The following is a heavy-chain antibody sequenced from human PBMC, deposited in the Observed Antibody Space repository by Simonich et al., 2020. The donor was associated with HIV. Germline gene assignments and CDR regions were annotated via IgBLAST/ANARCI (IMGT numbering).Heavy chain of an antibody. CDR2: ITPILAIV. D-gene: IGHD1-26*01. CDR1: GGTFSNYA. J-gene: IGHJ4*02. V-gene: IGHV1-69*10. CDR3: ARDLPIGSYFDY. Sequence: QVQLVQSGAEVKKPGSSVKVSCKASGGTFSNYAFSWVRQAPGQGLEWMGGITPILAIVNYTQRFQGRVTITADKSTSTAYMELRSLRSDDTAVYYCARDLPIGSYFDYWGQGTLVTVSS.